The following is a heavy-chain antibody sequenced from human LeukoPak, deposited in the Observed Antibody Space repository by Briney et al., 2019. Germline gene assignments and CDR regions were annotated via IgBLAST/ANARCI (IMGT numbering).Heavy chain of an antibody. CDR3: ARLVEMATIVDY. Sequence: SETLSLTCAVSGYSISSGYYCVWIRQPPGKGLEWIGSIYHSGSTYYNPSLKSRATISVDTSKNQFSLKLSSVTAADTAVYYCARLVEMATIVDYWGQGTLVTVSS. V-gene: IGHV4-38-2*01. D-gene: IGHD5-24*01. CDR2: IYHSGST. CDR1: GYSISSGYY. J-gene: IGHJ4*02.